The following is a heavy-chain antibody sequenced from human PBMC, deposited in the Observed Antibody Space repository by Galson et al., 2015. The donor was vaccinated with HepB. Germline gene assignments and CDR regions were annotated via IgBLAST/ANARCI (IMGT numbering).Heavy chain of an antibody. CDR1: GFTFSSYG. Sequence: SLRLSCAASGFTFSSYGMHWVRQAPGKGLEWVAVISYDGSNKYYADSVKGRFTISRDNSKNTLYLQMNSLRAEDTAVFYCARDQVQAAAGIHLGYYFDYWGQGTLVTVSS. CDR2: ISYDGSNK. CDR3: ARDQVQAAAGIHLGYYFDY. D-gene: IGHD6-13*01. J-gene: IGHJ4*02. V-gene: IGHV3-30*03.